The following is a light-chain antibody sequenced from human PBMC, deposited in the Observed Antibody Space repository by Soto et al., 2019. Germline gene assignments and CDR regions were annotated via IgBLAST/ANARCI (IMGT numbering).Light chain of an antibody. J-gene: IGKJ1*01. Sequence: DIQMTQSPSTLSASVGDRVTPTCRASQSISSWLAWYQQKPGKAPKLLIYHAYSLESGVPSRFSGSESGTEFTLTINSLQPDDFATYYCQQYNSYPWTFGQGTKVDIK. CDR1: QSISSW. CDR2: HAY. V-gene: IGKV1-5*01. CDR3: QQYNSYPWT.